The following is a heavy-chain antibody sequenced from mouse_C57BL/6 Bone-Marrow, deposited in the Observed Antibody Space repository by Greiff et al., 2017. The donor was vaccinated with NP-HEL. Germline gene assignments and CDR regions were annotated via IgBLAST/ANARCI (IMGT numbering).Heavy chain of an antibody. CDR2: INYDGSST. CDR3: ARERGTTVVDYYAMDC. J-gene: IGHJ4*01. V-gene: IGHV5-16*01. D-gene: IGHD1-1*01. Sequence: EVQVVESEGGLVQPGSSMKLSCTASGFTFSDYYMAWVRQVPEKGLEWVANINYDGSSTYYLHSLKSRFIISRDNAKNILYRQMSRLKSEDTATYYCARERGTTVVDYYAMDCWGQGTSVTVAS. CDR1: GFTFSDYY.